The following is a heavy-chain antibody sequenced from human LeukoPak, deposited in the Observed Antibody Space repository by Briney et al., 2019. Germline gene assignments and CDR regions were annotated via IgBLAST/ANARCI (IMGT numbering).Heavy chain of an antibody. J-gene: IGHJ5*02. CDR3: ARAVAGTHWLDP. D-gene: IGHD6-19*01. CDR2: ISSSSSYI. Sequence: GGSLRLSCAASGFTFSSYGMHWVRQAPGKGLEWVSSISSSSSYIYYADSVKGRFTISRDNAKNSLYLRMNSLRAEDTAVYYCARAVAGTHWLDPWGQGTLVTVSS. CDR1: GFTFSSYG. V-gene: IGHV3-21*01.